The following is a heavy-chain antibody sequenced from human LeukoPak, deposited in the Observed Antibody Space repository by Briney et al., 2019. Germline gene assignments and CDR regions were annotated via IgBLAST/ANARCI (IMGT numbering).Heavy chain of an antibody. J-gene: IGHJ6*02. Sequence: GGSLRLSCAASGFTFSSYSMNWVRQAPGKGLEWVSSISSSSSYIYYADSVKGRFTISRDNAKNSLYLQMNSLKTEDTAVYYCTTDSGLAAAAPYYYYGMDVWGQGTTVTVSS. D-gene: IGHD6-13*01. CDR3: TTDSGLAAAAPYYYYGMDV. CDR2: ISSSSSYI. CDR1: GFTFSSYS. V-gene: IGHV3-21*03.